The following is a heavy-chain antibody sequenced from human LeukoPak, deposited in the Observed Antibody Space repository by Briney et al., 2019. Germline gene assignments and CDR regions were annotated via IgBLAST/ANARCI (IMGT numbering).Heavy chain of an antibody. D-gene: IGHD1-26*01. CDR3: ATDTRGHSGSYYGQFDY. CDR2: FDPEDGVT. CDR1: GYTLTELY. J-gene: IGHJ4*02. V-gene: IGHV1-24*01. Sequence: ASVKVSSKVSGYTLTELYMHWVRQAPGEGLEWMGGFDPEDGVTIYAQKVQGRVTMTEDTSTDTDHMELRSLRSEDTAVYYCATDTRGHSGSYYGQFDYWGQGTLVTVSS.